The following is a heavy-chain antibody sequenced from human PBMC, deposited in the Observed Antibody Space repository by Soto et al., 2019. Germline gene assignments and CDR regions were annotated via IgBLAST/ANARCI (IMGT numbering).Heavy chain of an antibody. Sequence: ASVKVSCKASGYTFTSYGISWVRRAPGQGLEWMGWISAYNGNTNYAQKLQGRVTMTTDTSTSTAYMELRSLRSDDTAVYYCARDLFWVVVTARFAFDIWGQGTMVTVSS. D-gene: IGHD2-21*02. CDR2: ISAYNGNT. CDR1: GYTFTSYG. V-gene: IGHV1-18*04. CDR3: ARDLFWVVVTARFAFDI. J-gene: IGHJ3*02.